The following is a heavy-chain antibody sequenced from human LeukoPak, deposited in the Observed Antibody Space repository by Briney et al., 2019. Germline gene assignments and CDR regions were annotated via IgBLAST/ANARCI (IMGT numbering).Heavy chain of an antibody. CDR1: GVSISSYY. CDR2: IYYSGST. J-gene: IGHJ6*03. Sequence: SETLSLTCTVSGVSISSYYWSWIRQPPGKGVEWIGYIYYSGSTNYNPSLKSRVTISVDTSKNQFSLKLSSVTAADTAVYYCARAPYYYGSGFYYYYMDVWGKGTTVTISS. D-gene: IGHD3-10*01. V-gene: IGHV4-59*01. CDR3: ARAPYYYGSGFYYYYMDV.